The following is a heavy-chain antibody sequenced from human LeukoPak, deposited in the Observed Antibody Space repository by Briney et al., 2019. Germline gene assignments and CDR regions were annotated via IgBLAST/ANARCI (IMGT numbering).Heavy chain of an antibody. V-gene: IGHV1-2*02. Sequence: ASVKVSCKASGYTFTGYYMHWVRQAPGQGLEWMGWINPNSGGTNYAQKFQGRVTMTMDTSISTAYMELSRLRSDDTAVYYCARDRDFGVVPTGDWGQGTLVTVSS. D-gene: IGHD3-3*01. J-gene: IGHJ4*02. CDR2: INPNSGGT. CDR1: GYTFTGYY. CDR3: ARDRDFGVVPTGD.